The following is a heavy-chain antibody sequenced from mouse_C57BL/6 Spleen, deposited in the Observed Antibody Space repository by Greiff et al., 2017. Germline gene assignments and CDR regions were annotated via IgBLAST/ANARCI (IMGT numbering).Heavy chain of an antibody. CDR3: AREGDDGYYVDY. D-gene: IGHD2-3*01. CDR1: GFTFSSYA. J-gene: IGHJ2*01. V-gene: IGHV5-4*01. Sequence: EVKLMESGGGLVKPGGSLKLSCAASGFTFSSYAMSWVRQTPEKRLEWVATISAGGSYTYYPDNVKGRFTISRDNAKNNLYLQMSHLKSEDTAMYYCAREGDDGYYVDYWGQGTTLTVSS. CDR2: ISAGGSYT.